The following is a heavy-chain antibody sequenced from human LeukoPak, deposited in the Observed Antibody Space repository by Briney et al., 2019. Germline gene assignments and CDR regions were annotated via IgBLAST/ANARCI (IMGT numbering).Heavy chain of an antibody. CDR2: IRGSDGST. J-gene: IGHJ4*02. D-gene: IGHD4-17*01. V-gene: IGHV3-23*01. Sequence: GGSLRLSCAASGFIFSTYAMSWVRQAPGKGLEWVSSIRGSDGSTYYADSVKGRFAISRDNSKNTLYLQMNSLRAEDTAVYYCAKDVYGDYGGLDYWGQGTLVTVSS. CDR3: AKDVYGDYGGLDY. CDR1: GFIFSTYA.